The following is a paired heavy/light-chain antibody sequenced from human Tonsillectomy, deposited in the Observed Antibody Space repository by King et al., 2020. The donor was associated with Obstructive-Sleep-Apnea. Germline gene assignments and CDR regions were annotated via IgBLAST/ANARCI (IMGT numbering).Light chain of an antibody. CDR3: YSTDSSDNHLWV. CDR1: ALPKKY. J-gene: IGLJ3*02. CDR2: EDS. V-gene: IGLV3-10*01. Sequence: SYELTQPPSVSVSPGQTARITCSGDALPKKYAYWYQQKSGQAPVLVIYEDSKRPSGIPERFSGSSSGTMATLTISGAQVEDEADYHCYSTDSSDNHLWVFGGGTKLTVL.
Heavy chain of an antibody. CDR3: AKGRLHYDILTGYYPDY. V-gene: IGHV3-23*01. Sequence: EVQLLESGGGLVQPGGSLRLSCAASGFTFSDYAMNWVRQAPGKGLEWVSAISGTGASTYYADSVKGRFTISRDNSKNTLYLQMNSLRAEDTAVYYCAKGRLHYDILTGYYPDYWGQGTLVTVSS. D-gene: IGHD3-9*01. J-gene: IGHJ4*02. CDR1: GFTFSDYA. CDR2: ISGTGAST.